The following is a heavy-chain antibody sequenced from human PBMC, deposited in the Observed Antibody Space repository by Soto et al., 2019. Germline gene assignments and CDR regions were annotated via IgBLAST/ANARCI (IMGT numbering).Heavy chain of an antibody. CDR3: ARVYCSSTSCYESYYYYYMDV. CDR2: ISSSSSYI. Sequence: PGGSLRLSCAASGFTFSSYSMNWVRRAPGKGLEWVSSISSSSSYIYYADSVKGRFTISRDNAKNSLYLQMNSLRAEDTAVYYCARVYCSSTSCYESYYYYYMDVWGKGTTVTVSS. J-gene: IGHJ6*03. CDR1: GFTFSSYS. D-gene: IGHD2-2*01. V-gene: IGHV3-21*01.